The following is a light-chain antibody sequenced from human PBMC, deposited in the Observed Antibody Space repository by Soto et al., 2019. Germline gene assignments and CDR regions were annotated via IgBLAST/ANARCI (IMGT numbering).Light chain of an antibody. CDR2: SAS. V-gene: IGKV3-20*01. Sequence: EIVLTQSPGTLSLSPGERATLSCRASQSVNSTFLAWYQQKPGQAPRLLIYSASSRATGIPDRFSGSGSGTDFTLTISRLEPEDFAVYYCQQYNNWPPWTFGQGTKVDIK. CDR1: QSVNSTF. CDR3: QQYNNWPPWT. J-gene: IGKJ1*01.